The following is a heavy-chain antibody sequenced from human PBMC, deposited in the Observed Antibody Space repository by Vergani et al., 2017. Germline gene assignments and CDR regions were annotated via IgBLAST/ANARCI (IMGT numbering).Heavy chain of an antibody. V-gene: IGHV4-34*01. Sequence: QVQLQQWGAGLLKPSETLSLTCAVYGGSFSGYYWSWIRQPPGKGLEWIGEINHSGSTNYNPSLKSRVTISVDTSKNQFSLKLSSVTAADTAVYYCARLVGATTDDAFDIWGQGTMVTVSS. CDR2: INHSGST. CDR3: ARLVGATTDDAFDI. J-gene: IGHJ3*02. CDR1: GGSFSGYY. D-gene: IGHD1-26*01.